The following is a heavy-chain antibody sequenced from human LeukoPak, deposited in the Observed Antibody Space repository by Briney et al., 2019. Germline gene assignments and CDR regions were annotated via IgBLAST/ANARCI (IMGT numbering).Heavy chain of an antibody. J-gene: IGHJ6*03. CDR3: ARRLFGSSTGVYFYYYIDV. V-gene: IGHV4-39*01. Sequence: SETLSLTCSVSGDSISNRNSYWVWIRQPPGKGLEWLGSVFFSGSAYYNESLQRRVTISVDTSNNQFSLKLKSVTAADTAVYFCARRLFGSSTGVYFYYYIDVWGKGTTVAVSS. CDR2: VFFSGSA. CDR1: GDSISNRNSY. D-gene: IGHD2-15*01.